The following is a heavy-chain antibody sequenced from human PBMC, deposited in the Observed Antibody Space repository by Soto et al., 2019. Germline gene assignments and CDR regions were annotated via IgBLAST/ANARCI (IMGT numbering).Heavy chain of an antibody. CDR1: GFTVTNKY. J-gene: IGHJ2*01. CDR2: IYSGGAT. V-gene: IGHV3-53*01. CDR3: ARVDYGDYGWYFDL. D-gene: IGHD4-17*01. Sequence: EVQLVESGGNLIQPGGSLRLSCAASGFTVTNKYMTWVRQAPGKGLEWVSLIYSGGATSYADSVKGRFTISRDNSKDTLYLQVNRLRAEDTAVYYCARVDYGDYGWYFDLWGRGTLVTVSS.